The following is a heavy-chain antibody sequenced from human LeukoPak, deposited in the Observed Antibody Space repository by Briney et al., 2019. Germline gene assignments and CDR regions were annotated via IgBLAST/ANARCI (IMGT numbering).Heavy chain of an antibody. V-gene: IGHV1-18*01. D-gene: IGHD2-15*01. Sequence: AAVNVSCKASGYTFTTYGISWVRQAPGQGLGWMGWISAYNGNTNYAQKLQGRVTMITDTSTKTAYMVLRRLRSNDTAVYSCASGYCRACTCYRVLDFWGRGALVIVS. J-gene: IGHJ4*02. CDR1: GYTFTTYG. CDR3: ASGYCRACTCYRVLDF. CDR2: ISAYNGNT.